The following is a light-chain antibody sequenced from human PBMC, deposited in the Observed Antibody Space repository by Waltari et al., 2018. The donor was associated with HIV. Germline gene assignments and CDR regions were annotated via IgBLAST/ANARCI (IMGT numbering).Light chain of an antibody. V-gene: IGLV2-23*02. CDR1: NSAVGNYNL. Sequence: QSALTQPASVSGSPGQSITISCTGTNSAVGNYNLVSWSQQHPGKAPKLMIYEVNKRPSGISDRFSGSKSDNTASLTISGLQAEDEADYYCCSYASSTTYVFGTGTKITVL. J-gene: IGLJ1*01. CDR3: CSYASSTTYV. CDR2: EVN.